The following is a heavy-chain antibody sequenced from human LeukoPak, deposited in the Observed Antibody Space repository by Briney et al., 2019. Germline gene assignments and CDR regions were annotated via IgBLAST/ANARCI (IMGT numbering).Heavy chain of an antibody. CDR1: GFTFSNRA. V-gene: IGHV3-21*01. J-gene: IGHJ4*02. CDR2: VSDSGSNT. Sequence: GGSLRLSCAASGFTFSNRAMTWVRQAPGKGLEWVSSVSDSGSNTYYADSVKGRFTISRDNAKNSLYLQMNSLRAEDTAVYYCAKFGYTFDYWGQGTLVTVSS. CDR3: AKFGYTFDY. D-gene: IGHD5-18*01.